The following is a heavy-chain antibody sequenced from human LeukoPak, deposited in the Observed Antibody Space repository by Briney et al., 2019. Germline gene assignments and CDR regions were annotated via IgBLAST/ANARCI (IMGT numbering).Heavy chain of an antibody. J-gene: IGHJ4*02. D-gene: IGHD3-3*01. CDR3: ARVKLYYDFWSGYYTLDY. V-gene: IGHV1-69*05. CDR1: GGTFSSYA. Sequence: SVKVSCKVSGGTFSSYAITWVRQAPGQGLEWMGGIIPVFGTANYAEKFQGRVTITTDESTTTAYMEVSSLRSEDTAVYYCARVKLYYDFWSGYYTLDYWGQGTLVTVSS. CDR2: IIPVFGTA.